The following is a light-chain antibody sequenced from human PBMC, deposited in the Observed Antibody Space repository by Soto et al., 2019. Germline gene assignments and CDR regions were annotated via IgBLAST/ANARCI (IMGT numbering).Light chain of an antibody. V-gene: IGKV2-28*01. CDR1: QSLLHSNGYNY. J-gene: IGKJ5*01. Sequence: DIVMTQSPLSLPVTPGEPASISCRSSQSLLHSNGYNYLDWYLQKPGQSPQLLIYWGSNRAYGVPDRFSGSGSGTDFTLKISRVEAEDVGVYYCMQAIQTPITFGQGTRLEIK. CDR3: MQAIQTPIT. CDR2: WGS.